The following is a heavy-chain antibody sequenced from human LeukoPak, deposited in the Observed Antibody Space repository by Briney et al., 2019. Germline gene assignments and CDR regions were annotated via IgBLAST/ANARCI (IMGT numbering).Heavy chain of an antibody. CDR2: ISYDGSNK. J-gene: IGHJ4*02. CDR1: GFTFSSYA. D-gene: IGHD2/OR15-2a*01. CDR3: ARDSTY. V-gene: IGHV3-30-3*01. Sequence: GRSLRLSCAASGFTFSSYAMHWVRQAPGKGLEWVAVISYDGSNKYYADSVKGRFTISRDNSKNTLYLQMNSLRAEDTAVYHCARDSTYWGQGTLVTVSS.